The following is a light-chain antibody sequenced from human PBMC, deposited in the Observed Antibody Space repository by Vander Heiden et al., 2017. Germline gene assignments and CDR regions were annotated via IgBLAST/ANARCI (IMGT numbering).Light chain of an antibody. CDR2: GNS. J-gene: IGLJ1*01. V-gene: IGLV1-40*01. Sequence: QSVLTQPPSVSGAPGQRVTISCTWSSSNIGAGYDVHWYQQLPGTAPNLLIYGNSNRPSGVPDRFSGSKSGTSASLAITGLQAEDEADYYCQSYDSSLSGYVFGTGTKVTVL. CDR1: SSNIGAGYD. CDR3: QSYDSSLSGYV.